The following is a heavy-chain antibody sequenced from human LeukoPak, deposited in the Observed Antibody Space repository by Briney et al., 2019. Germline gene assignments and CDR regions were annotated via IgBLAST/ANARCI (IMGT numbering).Heavy chain of an antibody. CDR2: TYYRSKWYN. CDR3: TRVVLLWFGELSWNAFDI. J-gene: IGHJ3*02. CDR1: GDSVSSNSAA. V-gene: IGHV6-1*01. D-gene: IGHD3-10*01. Sequence: SQTLSLTCAISGDSVSSNSAAWNWIRQSPSRGLEWLGRTYYRSKWYNDYAISVQSRITINPDTSKNQFSLQLSSVTPEDTAVYYCTRVVLLWFGELSWNAFDIWGQGTMVTVSS.